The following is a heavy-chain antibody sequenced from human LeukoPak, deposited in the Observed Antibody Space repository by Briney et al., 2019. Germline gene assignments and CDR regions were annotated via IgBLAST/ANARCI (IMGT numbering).Heavy chain of an antibody. Sequence: SETLSLTCAVSGGSISSGDYSWSWIRQPPGKGLEWIGYIYHSGSTYHNPSLKSRVTISVDRSKNQFSLKLSSVTAADTAVYYCARRYSSSRGFDYWGQGTLVTVSS. CDR1: GGSISSGDYS. V-gene: IGHV4-30-2*01. CDR3: ARRYSSSRGFDY. D-gene: IGHD6-13*01. J-gene: IGHJ4*02. CDR2: IYHSGST.